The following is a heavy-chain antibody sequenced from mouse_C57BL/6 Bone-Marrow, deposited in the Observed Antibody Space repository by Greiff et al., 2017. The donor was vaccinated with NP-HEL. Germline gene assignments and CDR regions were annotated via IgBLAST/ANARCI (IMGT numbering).Heavy chain of an antibody. CDR1: GYTFTSYW. Sequence: VQLQQPGAELVRPGTSVKLSCKASGYTFTSYWMHWVKQRPGQGLEWIGVIDPSDSYTNYNQKFKGKATLTVDTSSSTAYMQLSSLTSEDSAVYYCARDTTVEGDYWGQGTTLTVSS. V-gene: IGHV1-59*01. J-gene: IGHJ2*01. CDR3: ARDTTVEGDY. D-gene: IGHD1-1*01. CDR2: IDPSDSYT.